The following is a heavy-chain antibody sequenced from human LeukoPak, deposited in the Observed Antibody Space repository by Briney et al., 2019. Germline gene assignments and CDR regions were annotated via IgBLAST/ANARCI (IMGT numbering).Heavy chain of an antibody. D-gene: IGHD2-2*01. CDR1: GGSFSGHY. J-gene: IGHJ5*02. V-gene: IGHV4-34*01. Sequence: SETLSLTCAVYGGSFSGHYWSWIRQPPGKGLEWIGEINHSGSTNYNPSLKSRVTISVDTSKNQFSLKLSSVTGADTAVYYCARAGDCSSTSCYPEYNWFDPWGQGTLVTVSS. CDR2: INHSGST. CDR3: ARAGDCSSTSCYPEYNWFDP.